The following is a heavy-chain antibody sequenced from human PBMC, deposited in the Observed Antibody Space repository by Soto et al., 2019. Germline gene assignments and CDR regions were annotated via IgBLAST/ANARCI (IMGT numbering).Heavy chain of an antibody. CDR2: MNPNSGNT. CDR1: GYTFTSYD. J-gene: IGHJ6*03. CDR3: ARGHYDFWSGYIYYYYYMDV. Sequence: ASVKVSCKASGYTFTSYDINWVRQATGQGLEWMGWMNPNSGNTGYAQKFQGRVTMTRNTSISTAYMELSSLRSEDTAVYYCARGHYDFWSGYIYYYYYMDVWGKGTTVTVSS. D-gene: IGHD3-3*01. V-gene: IGHV1-8*01.